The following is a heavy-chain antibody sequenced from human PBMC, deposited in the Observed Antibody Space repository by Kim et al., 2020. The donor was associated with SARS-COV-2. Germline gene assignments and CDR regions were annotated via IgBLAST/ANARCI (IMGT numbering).Heavy chain of an antibody. D-gene: IGHD3-10*01. Sequence: SVKVSCKASGGTFSSYAISWVRQAPGQGLEWMGRIIPILGIANYAQKFQGRVTITADKSTSTAYMELSSLRSEDTAVYYCARDSMVRGVIITHYYYYYMDVWGKGTTVTVSS. V-gene: IGHV1-69*04. CDR3: ARDSMVRGVIITHYYYYYMDV. CDR2: IIPILGIA. CDR1: GGTFSSYA. J-gene: IGHJ6*03.